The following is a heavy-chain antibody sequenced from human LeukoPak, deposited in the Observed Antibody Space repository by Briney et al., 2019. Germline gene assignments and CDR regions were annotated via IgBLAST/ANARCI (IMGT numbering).Heavy chain of an antibody. CDR3: AREEGNGYLGY. J-gene: IGHJ4*02. V-gene: IGHV1-69*04. CDR1: GGTFSSYA. Sequence: SVNVSCKSSGGTFSSYAISWERQAPGQGLEWMGRIITILDIANYKQKFKSRVTITAEKSTSTAYMELSSLRSEDTAVYYCAREEGNGYLGYWGQGTLVTVSS. D-gene: IGHD3-3*01. CDR2: IITILDIA.